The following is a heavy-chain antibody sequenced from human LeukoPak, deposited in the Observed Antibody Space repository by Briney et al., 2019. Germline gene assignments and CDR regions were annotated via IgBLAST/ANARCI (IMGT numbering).Heavy chain of an antibody. V-gene: IGHV1-2*06. CDR1: GYTFTGYY. CDR3: ARDLNAWYQLLFY. D-gene: IGHD2-2*01. CDR2: INPNSGGT. Sequence: ASVKVSCKASGYTFTGYYMHWVRQAPGQGLEWMERINPNSGGTNYAQKFQGRVTMTRDTSISTAYMELSRLRSDDTAVYYCARDLNAWYQLLFYWGQGTLVTVSS. J-gene: IGHJ4*02.